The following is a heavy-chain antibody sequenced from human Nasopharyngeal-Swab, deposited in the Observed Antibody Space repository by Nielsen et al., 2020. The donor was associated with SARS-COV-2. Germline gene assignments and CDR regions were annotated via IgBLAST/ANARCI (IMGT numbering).Heavy chain of an antibody. Sequence: SGPTLVQPTQTLTLTCTFSGFSLSTSAMCVSWIRQPPGKALEWLARIAWDDDKYYSTSLKTRLTISKDTSKNQVVLTMTNMDPVDTATYYCARSYSSGWYGGYFDYWGQGTLVTVSS. CDR3: ARSYSSGWYGGYFDY. V-gene: IGHV2-70*11. CDR1: GFSLSTSAMC. D-gene: IGHD6-19*01. CDR2: IAWDDDK. J-gene: IGHJ4*02.